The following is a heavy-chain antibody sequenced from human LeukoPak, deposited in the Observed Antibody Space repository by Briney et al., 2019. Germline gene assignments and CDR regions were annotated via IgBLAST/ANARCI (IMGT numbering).Heavy chain of an antibody. CDR1: GGSISSYY. Sequence: SETLSLTCTVSGGSISSYYWSWIRQPPGKGLEWIGYIYYSGSTNYNPSLKSRVTISVDTSKNQFSLKLSSVTAADTAVYYCARVDFRLPAANNWFDPWGQGTLVTVPS. V-gene: IGHV4-59*01. D-gene: IGHD2-2*01. J-gene: IGHJ5*02. CDR3: ARVDFRLPAANNWFDP. CDR2: IYYSGST.